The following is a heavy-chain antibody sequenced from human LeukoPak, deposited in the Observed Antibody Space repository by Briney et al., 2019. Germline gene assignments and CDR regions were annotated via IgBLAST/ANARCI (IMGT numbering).Heavy chain of an antibody. V-gene: IGHV3-23*01. Sequence: GGSLRLSCAASGFTFNNYPMNWVRQAPGKGLEWVSAITDSGTSTYYADSVKGRFTISRDNSKNTVYLQMNSLRAEDTALYYCAKVRITIYGVVDAFDIWGQGTMVTVYS. CDR3: AKVRITIYGVVDAFDI. D-gene: IGHD3-3*01. CDR1: GFTFNNYP. CDR2: ITDSGTST. J-gene: IGHJ3*02.